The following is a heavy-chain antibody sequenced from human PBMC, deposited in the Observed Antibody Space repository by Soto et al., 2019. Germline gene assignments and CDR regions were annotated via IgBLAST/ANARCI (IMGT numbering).Heavy chain of an antibody. J-gene: IGHJ3*02. CDR1: GFTFSSYA. V-gene: IGHV3-23*01. CDR3: AQPIGGYDAFDI. CDR2: ITGSGGST. D-gene: IGHD3-16*01. Sequence: EVQLLESGGGLVQPGGSLRLSCAASGFTFSSYAMSWVRQAPGKGLEWVSAITGSGGSTYYADSVKGRFTISRDNSRNTRYLQRNSLRAEDTAVYYCAQPIGGYDAFDIWGQGTMVTVSS.